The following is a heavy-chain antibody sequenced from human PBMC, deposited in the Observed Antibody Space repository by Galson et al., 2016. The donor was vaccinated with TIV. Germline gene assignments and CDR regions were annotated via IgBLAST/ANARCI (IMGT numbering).Heavy chain of an antibody. D-gene: IGHD2-2*01. V-gene: IGHV5-51*01. Sequence: QSGAEVTKPGESLKISCKASGYIYTNYLIGWVRQMPGKGLEWMGIIYPRDSDTTYSPSFQGQVTISVDKSISTAYLQWSSLKASDTAIYYCARGVVQATAIYGMDVWGQGTTVTVSS. CDR3: ARGVVQATAIYGMDV. J-gene: IGHJ6*02. CDR1: GYIYTNYL. CDR2: IYPRDSDT.